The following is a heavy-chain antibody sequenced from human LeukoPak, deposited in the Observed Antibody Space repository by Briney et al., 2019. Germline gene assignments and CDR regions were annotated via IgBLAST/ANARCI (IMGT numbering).Heavy chain of an antibody. D-gene: IGHD1-26*01. Sequence: GGSLRLSCAASGFTVSSNYMSWVRQAPGKGLEWVSIIYSGGSTFYADSVKGRFTTSRDNSKNTLYLQMTSLRAEDTAVYYCARGGSYLSAFDIWGQGTMVTVSS. CDR1: GFTVSSNY. V-gene: IGHV3-53*01. J-gene: IGHJ3*02. CDR3: ARGGSYLSAFDI. CDR2: IYSGGST.